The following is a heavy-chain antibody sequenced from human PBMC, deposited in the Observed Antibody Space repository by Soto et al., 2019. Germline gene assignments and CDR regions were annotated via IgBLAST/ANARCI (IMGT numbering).Heavy chain of an antibody. CDR1: GGSISSGGYY. V-gene: IGHV4-31*03. J-gene: IGHJ4*02. Sequence: SETLSLTCTVSGGSISSGGYYWIWIRQHPGKGLEWIGYIYYSGSTYYNPSLKSRVTISVDTSKNQFSLKLSSVTAADTAVYYCARDRYYGSGKAFDYWGQGTLVTVSS. CDR2: IYYSGST. D-gene: IGHD3-10*01. CDR3: ARDRYYGSGKAFDY.